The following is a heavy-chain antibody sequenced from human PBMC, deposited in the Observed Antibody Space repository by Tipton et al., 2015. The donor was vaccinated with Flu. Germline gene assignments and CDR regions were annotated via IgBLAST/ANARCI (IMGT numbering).Heavy chain of an antibody. CDR2: ISAYNGNT. J-gene: IGHJ5*02. CDR1: GYTFTSYG. Sequence: QLVQSGAEVKKPGASVKVSCKASGYTFTSYGISWVRQAPGQGLEWMGWISAYNGNTNYAQKLQGRVTMTTDTSTSTAYMELRSLRSDDTAVYYCARGSRTRYCSSTSCYSWFDPWGQGTLVTVSS. CDR3: ARGSRTRYCSSTSCYSWFDP. D-gene: IGHD2-2*01. V-gene: IGHV1-18*04.